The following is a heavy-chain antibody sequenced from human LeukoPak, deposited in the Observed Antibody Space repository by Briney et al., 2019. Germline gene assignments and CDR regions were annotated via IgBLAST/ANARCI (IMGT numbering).Heavy chain of an antibody. CDR2: IFGSGSS. CDR3: AREKDTGSNHGKIRYDI. CDR1: GGTFSDYY. Sequence: SETLSLTCTVFGGTFSDYYWSWIRQPPGKGLEWIGWIFGSGSSNYNPSLKSRLTISVDTSKNQFSLKLTSATAADTAVYYCAREKDTGSNHGKIRYDIWGQGTMVTVSS. J-gene: IGHJ3*02. D-gene: IGHD1-26*01. V-gene: IGHV4-59*01.